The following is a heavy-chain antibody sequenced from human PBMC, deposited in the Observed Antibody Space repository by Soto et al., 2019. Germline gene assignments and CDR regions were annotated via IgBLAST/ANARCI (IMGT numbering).Heavy chain of an antibody. CDR2: IKSKTDGGTT. Sequence: VGSLRLSCTASGFTFSNAWMSWVRQAPGKGLEWVGRIKSKTDGGTTDYAAPVKGRFTISRDDSKNTLYLQMNSLKTEDTAVYYCTRDSRGYCSSTSCYTDYYGMDVWGQGTTVTVSS. CDR3: TRDSRGYCSSTSCYTDYYGMDV. CDR1: GFTFSNAW. J-gene: IGHJ6*02. V-gene: IGHV3-15*01. D-gene: IGHD2-2*02.